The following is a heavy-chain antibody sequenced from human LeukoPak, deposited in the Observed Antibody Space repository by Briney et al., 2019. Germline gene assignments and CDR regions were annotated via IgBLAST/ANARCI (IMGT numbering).Heavy chain of an antibody. CDR1: GFTFSSYA. CDR2: ISYDDGSNK. CDR3: ARESGGNTPYYFDS. V-gene: IGHV3-30*04. D-gene: IGHD2-2*02. Sequence: GRSLRLSCAASGFTFSSYALHWVRQAPGKGLEWVAVISYDDGSNKYYADSVKGRFTISRDSSKNTLYLQMNSLRTEDTAVYYCARESGGNTPYYFDSWGQGTLVTVSS. J-gene: IGHJ4*02.